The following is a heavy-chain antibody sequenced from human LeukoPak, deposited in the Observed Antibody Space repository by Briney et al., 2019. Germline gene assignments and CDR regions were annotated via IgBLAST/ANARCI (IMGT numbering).Heavy chain of an antibody. CDR1: GFTFSSYW. V-gene: IGHV3-74*01. CDR3: ARVGPDFVVVPTCCVY. J-gene: IGHJ4*02. D-gene: IGHD2-2*01. CDR2: INHDGSST. Sequence: GGSLRLSCAASGFTFSSYWMHWVRQAPGKGLEWVSSINHDGSSTSYADSVKGRFTISRDNAKNTLYLQMNSLRAEDTGVYYCARVGPDFVVVPTCCVYWGQGTLVTVSS.